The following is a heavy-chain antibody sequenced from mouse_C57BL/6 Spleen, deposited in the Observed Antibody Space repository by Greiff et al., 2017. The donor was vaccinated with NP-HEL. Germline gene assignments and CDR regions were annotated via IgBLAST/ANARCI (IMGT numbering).Heavy chain of an antibody. CDR2: ISSGGSYT. Sequence: EVQVVESGGDLVKPGGSLKLSCAASGFTFSSYGMSWVRQTPDKRLEWVATISSGGSYTYYPDSVKGRFTISSDNAKNTLYLQMSSLKSEDTAMYYCARQSTMFTTEVYYAMDYWGQGTSVTVSS. CDR3: ARQSTMFTTEVYYAMDY. CDR1: GFTFSSYG. J-gene: IGHJ4*01. D-gene: IGHD2-2*01. V-gene: IGHV5-6*01.